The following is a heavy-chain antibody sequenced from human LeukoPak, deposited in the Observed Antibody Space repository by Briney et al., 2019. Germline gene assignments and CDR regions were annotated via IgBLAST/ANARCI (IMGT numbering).Heavy chain of an antibody. V-gene: IGHV4-59*08. Sequence: PSETLSLTCTVSGGSISSYYWSWIRQPPGKELEWIGYFHYSGTTNYNPSLKSRVTISVDTSKNQFSLKLRFVTAADTAVYYCARTYSSGAFVIWGQGTMVTVSS. CDR2: FHYSGTT. CDR3: ARTYSSGAFVI. J-gene: IGHJ3*02. CDR1: GGSISSYY. D-gene: IGHD6-25*01.